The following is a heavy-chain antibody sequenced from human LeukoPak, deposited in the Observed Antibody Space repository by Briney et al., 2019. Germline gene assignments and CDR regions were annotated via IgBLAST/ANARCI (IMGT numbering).Heavy chain of an antibody. Sequence: PGRSLRLSCAASGFTFSSYGMHWVRQAPGKGPGWVAVIWYDGSNKYYADSVKGRFTISRDNSKNTLYLQMNSLRAEDTAVYYCARLGRRAAVAGPFDYWGQGTLVTVSS. CDR2: IWYDGSNK. J-gene: IGHJ4*02. D-gene: IGHD6-19*01. CDR1: GFTFSSYG. CDR3: ARLGRRAAVAGPFDY. V-gene: IGHV3-33*01.